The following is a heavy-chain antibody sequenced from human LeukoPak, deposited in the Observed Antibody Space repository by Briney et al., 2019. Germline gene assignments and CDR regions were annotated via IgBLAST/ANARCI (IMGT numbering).Heavy chain of an antibody. CDR3: ARHISDDFWSGNDY. J-gene: IGHJ4*02. D-gene: IGHD3-3*01. Sequence: PSETLSLTCAVSGYSISSGYYWGWIRQPPGKGLEWIGSIYHSGSTYYNPSLKSRVTISVDTSKNQFSLKLSSVTAADTAVYYCARHISDDFWSGNDYGGQGTLVTVSS. V-gene: IGHV4-38-2*01. CDR1: GYSISSGYY. CDR2: IYHSGST.